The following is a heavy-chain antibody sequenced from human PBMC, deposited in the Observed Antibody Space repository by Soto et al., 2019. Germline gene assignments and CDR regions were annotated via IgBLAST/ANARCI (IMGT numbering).Heavy chain of an antibody. J-gene: IGHJ6*02. D-gene: IGHD3-10*01. V-gene: IGHV3-30-3*01. CDR3: ARGLLWFGELFRPAYGMDV. Sequence: PVGSLRLSCAASGFTFSSYAMHWVRQAPGKGLEWVAVISYDGSNKYYADSVKGRFTISRDNSKNTLYLQMNSLRAEDTAVYYCARGLLWFGELFRPAYGMDVWGQGTTVTVSS. CDR2: ISYDGSNK. CDR1: GFTFSSYA.